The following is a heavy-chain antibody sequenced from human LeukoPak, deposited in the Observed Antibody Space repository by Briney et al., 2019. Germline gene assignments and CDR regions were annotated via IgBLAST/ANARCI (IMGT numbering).Heavy chain of an antibody. Sequence: GGSLRLSCAASGFTVSSNYMSWVRQAPGKGLEWVSVIYSGGSTYYADSVKGRYTISRDNSKNTLYLQMNSLRAEDTAVYDCARAGLPNSSGWPYDYWGQGTLVTVSS. CDR1: GFTVSSNY. CDR3: ARAGLPNSSGWPYDY. V-gene: IGHV3-66*01. J-gene: IGHJ4*02. CDR2: IYSGGST. D-gene: IGHD6-25*01.